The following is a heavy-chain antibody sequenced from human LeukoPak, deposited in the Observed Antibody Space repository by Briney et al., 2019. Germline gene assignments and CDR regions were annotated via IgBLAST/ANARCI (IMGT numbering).Heavy chain of an antibody. CDR1: GGSLSSSSYY. V-gene: IGHV4-39*01. CDR3: ARVLVSIQLWLIFDY. Sequence: SETLSLTCTVSGGSLSSSSYYWGWIRQPPGKGLEWIGSIYYSGRTYYNPSLQSRGIISVDTSKNQFSLTLTSVTAADTAVYYCARVLVSIQLWLIFDYWGQGTLVTVSS. CDR2: IYYSGRT. J-gene: IGHJ4*02. D-gene: IGHD5-18*01.